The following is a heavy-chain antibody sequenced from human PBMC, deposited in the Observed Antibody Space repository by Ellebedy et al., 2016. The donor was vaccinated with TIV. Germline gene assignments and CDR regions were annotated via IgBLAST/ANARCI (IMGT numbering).Heavy chain of an antibody. J-gene: IGHJ4*02. CDR2: ISASDTI. CDR3: ARDAMLWIFDS. D-gene: IGHD2-2*01. Sequence: GESLKISCAASGFTFSSYSMNWVRQAPGKGLEWVSYISASDTIYYADSVRGRFTLSRDKAKKSVYLQMNSLRVEDTAIYYCARDAMLWIFDSWGQGTLVTVSS. V-gene: IGHV3-48*01. CDR1: GFTFSSYS.